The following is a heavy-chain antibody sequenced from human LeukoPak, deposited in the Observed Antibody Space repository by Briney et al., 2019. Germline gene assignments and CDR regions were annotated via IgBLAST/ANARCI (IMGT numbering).Heavy chain of an antibody. J-gene: IGHJ6*02. D-gene: IGHD6-19*01. CDR3: ARGSVAVAGTTYYYGMDV. CDR1: GFTFGDYA. CDR2: ISSSSTTI. V-gene: IGHV3-48*02. Sequence: PGGSLRLSCTASGFTFGDYAMSWFRQAPGKGLEWVSYISSSSTTIYYADSVKGRFTISRDNAKNSLYLQMNSLRDEDTAVYYCARGSVAVAGTTYYYGMDVWGQGTTVTVSS.